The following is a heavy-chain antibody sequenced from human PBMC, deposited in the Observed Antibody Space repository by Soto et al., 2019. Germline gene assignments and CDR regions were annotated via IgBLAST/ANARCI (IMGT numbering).Heavy chain of an antibody. Sequence: SETLSLTCAFYGVSFSGYYWSCIRHPPGKGLEWIGEINHSGSTNYNPSLKSRVTISVDTSKNQFSLKLSSVTAADTAVYYCARVGYYGSGSNGFDPWGQGTLVTV. D-gene: IGHD3-10*01. J-gene: IGHJ5*02. V-gene: IGHV4-34*01. CDR1: GVSFSGYY. CDR2: INHSGST. CDR3: ARVGYYGSGSNGFDP.